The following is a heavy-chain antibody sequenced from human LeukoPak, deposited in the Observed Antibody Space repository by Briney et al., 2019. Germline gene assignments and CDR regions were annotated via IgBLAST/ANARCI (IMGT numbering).Heavy chain of an antibody. J-gene: IGHJ5*02. CDR1: GFSFSSFA. V-gene: IGHV3-23*01. Sequence: PTGESLRLSCAASGFSFSSFAMTWVRQAPGKGLEWVSSITGGHYATYNTDSVKGRFTISRDNAKNTLYLQMNSLRADDTAIYYCTKDPNGDYIGAFDPWGQGTLVTVSS. D-gene: IGHD4-17*01. CDR3: TKDPNGDYIGAFDP. CDR2: ITGGHYAT.